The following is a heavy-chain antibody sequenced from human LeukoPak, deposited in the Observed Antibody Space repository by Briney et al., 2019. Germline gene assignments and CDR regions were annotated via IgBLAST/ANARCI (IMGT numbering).Heavy chain of an antibody. D-gene: IGHD2-2*01. CDR2: IWYDGSNK. CDR3: ARGGIVVVPAAIGAFDI. V-gene: IGHV3-33*01. CDR1: GFTFSSYG. J-gene: IGHJ3*02. Sequence: GGSLRLSCAVSGFTFSSYGMHWVRQAPGKGLEWVAVIWYDGSNKYYADSVKGRFTISRDNSKNTLYLQMNSLRAEDTAVYYCARGGIVVVPAAIGAFDIWGQGTMVTVSS.